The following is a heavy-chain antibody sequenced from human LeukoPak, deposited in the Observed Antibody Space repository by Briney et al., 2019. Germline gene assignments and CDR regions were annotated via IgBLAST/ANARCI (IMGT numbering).Heavy chain of an antibody. J-gene: IGHJ4*02. Sequence: HPGGSLRLSCAASGFTFSDYVMIWVRQAPEKGLEWVSGITASGDRTYYADSVQGRFTMSRDNSKNTVYLQMNSLRVDDTAVYYCARRDIVVIVSASDYWGQGTLVTVSS. D-gene: IGHD2-15*01. CDR1: GFTFSDYV. CDR3: ARRDIVVIVSASDY. V-gene: IGHV3-23*01. CDR2: ITASGDRT.